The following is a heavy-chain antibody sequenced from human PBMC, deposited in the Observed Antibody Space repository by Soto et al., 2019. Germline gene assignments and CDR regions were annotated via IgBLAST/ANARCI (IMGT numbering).Heavy chain of an antibody. Sequence: QVQLQESGPGLVKPSETLSLTCTVSGGSISSYYWSWIRQPPGKGLEWIGYIYYSGSTNYNPSLKSRVTISADTSKNQFSLKLSSVTAADTAVYYCARGDYGNYGLDYWGQGTLVTVSS. D-gene: IGHD4-17*01. CDR1: GGSISSYY. CDR3: ARGDYGNYGLDY. CDR2: IYYSGST. V-gene: IGHV4-59*08. J-gene: IGHJ4*02.